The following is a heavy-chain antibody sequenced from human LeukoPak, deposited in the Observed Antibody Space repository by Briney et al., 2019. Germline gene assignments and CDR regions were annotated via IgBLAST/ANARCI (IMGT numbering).Heavy chain of an antibody. Sequence: ASVKVSCKASGYTFTNYDINWVRQATGQGLEWMGWMNPNSGNTGYAQKFQGRVTITRNTSINTAYMELSSLRSADTAAYYCARSGNSGVRRAFDIWGQGTMVTVSS. CDR2: MNPNSGNT. D-gene: IGHD4-23*01. V-gene: IGHV1-8*03. J-gene: IGHJ3*02. CDR1: GYTFTNYD. CDR3: ARSGNSGVRRAFDI.